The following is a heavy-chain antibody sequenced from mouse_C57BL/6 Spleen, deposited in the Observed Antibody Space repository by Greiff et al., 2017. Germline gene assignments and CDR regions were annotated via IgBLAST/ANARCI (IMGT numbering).Heavy chain of an antibody. CDR3: TRGVLRYCRNVYFDY. D-gene: IGHD2-5*01. Sequence: QVQLQQSGAELVRPGASVTLSCKASGYTFTDYEMHWVKQTPVHGLEWIGAIDPETGGTAYNQKFKGKAILTADKSSSTAYMELRSLTSEDSAVYYCTRGVLRYCRNVYFDYWGQGTTLTVSS. V-gene: IGHV1-15*01. CDR1: GYTFTDYE. J-gene: IGHJ2*01. CDR2: IDPETGGT.